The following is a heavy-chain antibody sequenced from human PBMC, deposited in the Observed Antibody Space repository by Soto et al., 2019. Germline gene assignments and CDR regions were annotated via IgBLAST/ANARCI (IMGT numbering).Heavy chain of an antibody. CDR2: LNQDGSEK. CDR1: GFTFSTYW. J-gene: IGHJ4*02. V-gene: IGHV3-7*01. CDR3: ARDRGYSTFDC. D-gene: IGHD3-22*01. Sequence: QPGGSLRLSCAASGFTFSTYWMSWVRQAPGKGLEWVANLNQDGSEKNYVDSVKGRFTISRDNAKNSLVLQMNSLRAEDTALYYCARDRGYSTFDCWGQGTLVTVSS.